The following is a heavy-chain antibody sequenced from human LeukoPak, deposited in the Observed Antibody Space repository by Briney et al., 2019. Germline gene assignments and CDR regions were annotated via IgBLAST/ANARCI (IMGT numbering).Heavy chain of an antibody. CDR1: GGPFSGYY. CDR2: INHSGST. J-gene: IGHJ5*02. CDR3: ASRGDSSSWYWFDP. D-gene: IGHD6-13*01. Sequence: SETLSLTCAVYGGPFSGYYWSWIRQPPGKGLEWIGEINHSGSTNYNPSLKSRVTISVDTSKNQFSLKLSSVTAADTAVYYCASRGDSSSWYWFDPWGQGTLVTVSS. V-gene: IGHV4-34*01.